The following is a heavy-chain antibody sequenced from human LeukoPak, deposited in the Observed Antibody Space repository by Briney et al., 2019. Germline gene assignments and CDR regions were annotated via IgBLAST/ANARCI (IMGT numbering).Heavy chain of an antibody. Sequence: GGSLRLSCAASGFTFSSYGMHCVRQAPGKGLEWVAVISYDGSNKYYADSVKGRFTISRANSKNTLYMQMNSLRAEDTAAYYCAKDRSGRSGEVLGMFDYWGQGTLVTVSS. CDR1: GFTFSSYG. D-gene: IGHD3-10*01. CDR3: AKDRSGRSGEVLGMFDY. CDR2: ISYDGSNK. J-gene: IGHJ4*02. V-gene: IGHV3-30*18.